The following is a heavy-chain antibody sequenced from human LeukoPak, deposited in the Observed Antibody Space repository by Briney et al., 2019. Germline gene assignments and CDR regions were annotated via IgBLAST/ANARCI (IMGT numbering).Heavy chain of an antibody. CDR1: GFTFSSFG. Sequence: PGGSLRLSCAASGFTFSSFGMHWVRQAPGTGLESVAYIRYDETYKYYADSVQGRFTVSRDNFKNTLYLQMDSLRAEDTAVYYCAKDGELRPFFHYYYMDVWGRGTTVTVSS. D-gene: IGHD1-7*01. CDR3: AKDGELRPFFHYYYMDV. V-gene: IGHV3-30*02. CDR2: IRYDETYK. J-gene: IGHJ6*03.